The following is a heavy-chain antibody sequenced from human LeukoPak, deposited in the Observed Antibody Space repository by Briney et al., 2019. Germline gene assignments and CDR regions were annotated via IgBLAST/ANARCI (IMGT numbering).Heavy chain of an antibody. J-gene: IGHJ4*02. CDR1: GGSISSSSYY. V-gene: IGHV4-39*01. Sequence: SETLSLTCTVSGGSISSSSYYWGWIRQPPGKGLEWIGEINHSGSTNYNPSLKSRVTISVDTSKNQFSLKLSSVTAADTAVYYCARQTPGGFDYWGQGTLVTVSS. CDR3: ARQTPGGFDY. CDR2: INHSGST.